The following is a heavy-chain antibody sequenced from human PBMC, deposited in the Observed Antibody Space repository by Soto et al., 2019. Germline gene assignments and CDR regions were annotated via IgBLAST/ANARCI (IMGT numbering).Heavy chain of an antibody. CDR2: INAGNGNT. Sequence: ASVKVSCKASGYTFTSYAMHWVRQAPGQRLEWMGWINAGNGNTKYSQQFQGRVTITRDTSASTAYMELSSLRSEDTAVYYCARVRRYYDSSGYYDYYYGMDVWGKGTTVTVSS. CDR1: GYTFTSYA. D-gene: IGHD3-22*01. J-gene: IGHJ6*04. CDR3: ARVRRYYDSSGYYDYYYGMDV. V-gene: IGHV1-3*01.